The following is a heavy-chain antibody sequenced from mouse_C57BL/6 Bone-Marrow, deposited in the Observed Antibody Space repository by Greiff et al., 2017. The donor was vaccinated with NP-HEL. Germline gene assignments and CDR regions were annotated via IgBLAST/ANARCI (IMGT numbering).Heavy chain of an antibody. V-gene: IGHV1-52*01. CDR1: GYTFTSYW. Sequence: QVQLQQPGAELVRPGSSVKLSCKASGYTFTSYWMHWVKQRPIQGLEWIGNIDPSDSETHYNQKFKDKATVTVDKSSSTSYMQLSSLTSEDSAVYYCARRDSSGYYAMDYWGQGTSVTVSS. J-gene: IGHJ4*01. CDR3: ARRDSSGYYAMDY. D-gene: IGHD3-2*02. CDR2: IDPSDSET.